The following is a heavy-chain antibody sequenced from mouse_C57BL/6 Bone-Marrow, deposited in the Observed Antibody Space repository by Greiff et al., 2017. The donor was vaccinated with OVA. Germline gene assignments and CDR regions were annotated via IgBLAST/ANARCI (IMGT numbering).Heavy chain of an antibody. V-gene: IGHV1-22*01. CDR3: ARRDGYDYTWFAY. CDR1: GYIFTDYN. J-gene: IGHJ3*01. CDR2: INPNNGGT. D-gene: IGHD2-4*01. Sequence: VQLQQSGPELVKPGASVKMSCKASGYIFTDYNMHWVKQSHGKSLEWIGYINPNNGGTSYNQKFKGKATLTVNKSSSTAYMELRSLTSEDSAVYYCARRDGYDYTWFAYWGQGTLVTVSA.